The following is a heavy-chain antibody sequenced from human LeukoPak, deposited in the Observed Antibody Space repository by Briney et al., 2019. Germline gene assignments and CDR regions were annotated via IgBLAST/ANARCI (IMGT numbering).Heavy chain of an antibody. Sequence: PGGSLRLSCAASGFTFSSYAMSWVRQAPGKGLEWVSAISGSGGSTYYADSVKGRFTISRDNSKNTLYLQMNSLRAEDTAVYYCAKDYDCYDSSGTLRVGDYWGQGTLVTVSS. CDR3: AKDYDCYDSSGTLRVGDY. D-gene: IGHD3-22*01. V-gene: IGHV3-23*01. J-gene: IGHJ4*02. CDR1: GFTFSSYA. CDR2: ISGSGGST.